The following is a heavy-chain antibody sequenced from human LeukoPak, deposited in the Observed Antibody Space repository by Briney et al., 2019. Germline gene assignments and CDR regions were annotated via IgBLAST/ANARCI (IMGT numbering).Heavy chain of an antibody. V-gene: IGHV3-23*01. CDR2: ISGSGGST. D-gene: IGHD3-22*01. CDR3: ARASRYCYDSSGYFYYYGMDV. Sequence: QPGGSLRLSCAASGFTFSSYAMSWVRQAPGKGLEWVSAISGSGGSTYYADSVKGRFTISRDNSKNTLYLQMNSLRAEDTAVYYCARASRYCYDSSGYFYYYGMDVWGQGTTVTVSS. J-gene: IGHJ6*02. CDR1: GFTFSSYA.